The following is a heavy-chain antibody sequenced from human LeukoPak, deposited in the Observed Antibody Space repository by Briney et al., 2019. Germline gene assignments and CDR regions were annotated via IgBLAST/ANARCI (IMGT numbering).Heavy chain of an antibody. CDR2: IYYSGST. V-gene: IGHV4-59*01. CDR3: ARALTTVPNIPLFDY. J-gene: IGHJ4*02. D-gene: IGHD4-17*01. Sequence: SETLSLTCTVSGGSISSYYWSWIRQPPGKGLEWIGYIYYSGSTNYNPSLKSRVTISVDTSKNQFSLKLSSVTAADTAVYYCARALTTVPNIPLFDYWGQGTLVTVSS. CDR1: GGSISSYY.